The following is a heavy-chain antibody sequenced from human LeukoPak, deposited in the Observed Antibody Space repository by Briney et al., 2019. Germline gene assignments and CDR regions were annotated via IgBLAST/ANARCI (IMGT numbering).Heavy chain of an antibody. CDR2: ISGSGGST. CDR3: AKDRSCSGSSCNVGS. Sequence: PGGSLRLSCAASGFTFSSFAMSWVRQAPGTGLEWVSAISGSGGSTYYADSVKGRFTISRDNSKNTLFLQMTTLRAEDTDVYYCAKDRSCSGSSCNVGSWGQGTMVTVSS. CDR1: GFTFSSFA. D-gene: IGHD2-2*01. J-gene: IGHJ3*01. V-gene: IGHV3-23*01.